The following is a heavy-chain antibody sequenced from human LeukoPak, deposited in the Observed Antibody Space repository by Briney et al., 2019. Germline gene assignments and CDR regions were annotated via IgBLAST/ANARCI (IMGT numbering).Heavy chain of an antibody. V-gene: IGHV1-2*06. CDR1: GYAFTGYY. D-gene: IGHD2-2*01. CDR2: VNPNNGVP. CDR3: AREVGYSSSYYGRFDP. J-gene: IGHJ5*02. Sequence: SVKVSCKASGYAFTGYYMHWVRQAPGQGLEWMGRVNPNNGVPNYAQKFQGRVTMTRDTAISTAYMELSSLRSDDTAVYFCAREVGYSSSYYGRFDPWGQGTLVIVSS.